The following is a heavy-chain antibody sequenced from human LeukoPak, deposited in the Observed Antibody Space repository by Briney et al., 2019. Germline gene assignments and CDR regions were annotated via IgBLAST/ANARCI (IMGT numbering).Heavy chain of an antibody. Sequence: ATVKVSCKASGYTFTSYGISWVRQAPGQGLEWMGWFSAYNGNTNYAQKLQGRVTINAAESTSTATYEVGTLRPRDPAVSTWARGVATVTYAHNWGQGALVTVSS. CDR2: FSAYNGNT. CDR1: GYTFTSYG. J-gene: IGHJ4*02. D-gene: IGHD5-12*01. CDR3: ARGVATVTYAHN. V-gene: IGHV1-18*01.